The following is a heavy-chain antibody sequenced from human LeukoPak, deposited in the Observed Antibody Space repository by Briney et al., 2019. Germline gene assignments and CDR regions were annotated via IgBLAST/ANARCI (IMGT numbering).Heavy chain of an antibody. D-gene: IGHD5-12*01. J-gene: IGHJ4*02. CDR1: GYTFTGYY. CDR2: INPNSGGT. CDR3: ATSKSGYSGYDPFDY. Sequence: EASVKVSCKASGYTFTGYYIHWVRQAPGQXLEWMGWINPNSGGTNYAQKFQGRVTMTRDTSISTAYMELSRLRSDDTAVYYCATSKSGYSGYDPFDYWGQGTLVTVSS. V-gene: IGHV1-2*02.